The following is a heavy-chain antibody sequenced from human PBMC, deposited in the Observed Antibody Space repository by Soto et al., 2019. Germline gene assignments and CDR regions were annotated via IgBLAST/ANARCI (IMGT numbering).Heavy chain of an antibody. D-gene: IGHD3-16*02. J-gene: IGHJ6*02. CDR3: ARDLSLIDYYGMDV. Sequence: ETLSLTCSVSGYSVSSSDYYWAWIRQPPGKGLEWIGSMFYSGLTYYNPSLKSRVTLSVDTSKNQFSVRLNSVTAADTAVYYCARDLSLIDYYGMDVWGQGTTVTSP. V-gene: IGHV4-39*02. CDR2: MFYSGLT. CDR1: GYSVSSSDYY.